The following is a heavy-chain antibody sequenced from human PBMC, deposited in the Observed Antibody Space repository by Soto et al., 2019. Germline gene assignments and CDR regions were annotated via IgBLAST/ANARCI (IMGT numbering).Heavy chain of an antibody. CDR1: GGTFSSYA. J-gene: IGHJ6*02. Sequence: XSVKVSCKASGGTFSSYAISWVRQAPGQGLEWMGGIIPIFGTANYAQKFQGRVTITADKSTSTAYMELSSLRSEDTAVYYCARDSREQRAYYYYGMDGWGQGNTVTVSS. V-gene: IGHV1-69*06. CDR3: ARDSREQRAYYYYGMDG. D-gene: IGHD1-1*01. CDR2: IIPIFGTA.